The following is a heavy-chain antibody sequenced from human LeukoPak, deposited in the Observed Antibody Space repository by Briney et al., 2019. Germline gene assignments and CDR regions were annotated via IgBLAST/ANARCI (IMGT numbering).Heavy chain of an antibody. CDR2: IHYSRGT. J-gene: IGHJ4*02. CDR3: ARYGGKNCFDY. CDR1: GASISSSRYY. V-gene: IGHV4-39*07. D-gene: IGHD4-23*01. Sequence: PSETLSLTCTVSGASISSSRYYWAWIRQPPGRGLDWIGSIHYSRGTYYNPSPKSRVTISVDTSKNQFSLRLTSVTAADTAVYYCARYGGKNCFDYWGQGTLVTVSS.